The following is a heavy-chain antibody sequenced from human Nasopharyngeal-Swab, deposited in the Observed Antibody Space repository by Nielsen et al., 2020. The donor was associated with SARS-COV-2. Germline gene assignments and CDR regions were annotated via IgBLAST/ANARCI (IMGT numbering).Heavy chain of an antibody. Sequence: GGSLRLSCAASGFTFSSYSMNWVRQAPGKGLEWVSYISSSSSTIYYADSVKGRFTISRDNAKNSLYLQMNSLRDEDTAVYYCARDLAQSPPNYDSSGPRTLYYYYYGMDVWGQGTTVTVSS. CDR1: GFTFSSYS. V-gene: IGHV3-48*02. CDR3: ARDLAQSPPNYDSSGPRTLYYYYYGMDV. J-gene: IGHJ6*02. CDR2: ISSSSSTI. D-gene: IGHD3-22*01.